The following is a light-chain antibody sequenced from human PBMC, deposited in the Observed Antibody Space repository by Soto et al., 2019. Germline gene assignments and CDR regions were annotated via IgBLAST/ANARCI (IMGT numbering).Light chain of an antibody. J-gene: IGKJ1*01. CDR2: HAS. Sequence: EIVLTQSPATLSVSPGERVTLSCRASQSVSTSLAWYQQKAGQAPRLLIYHASARATGVPARFSGGGSGTEFTLTVSSLQSEDFAVYYCHQFYAWPPGTFGQGTKVDIK. CDR3: HQFYAWPPGT. V-gene: IGKV3-15*01. CDR1: QSVSTS.